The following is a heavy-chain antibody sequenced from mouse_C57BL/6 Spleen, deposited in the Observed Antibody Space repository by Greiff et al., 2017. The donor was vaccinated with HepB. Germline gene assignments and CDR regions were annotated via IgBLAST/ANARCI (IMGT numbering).Heavy chain of an antibody. V-gene: IGHV3-6*01. Sequence: VQLKESGPGLVKPSQSLSLTCSVTGYSITSGYYWNWIRQFPGNKLEWMGYISYDGSNNYNPSLKNRISITRDTSKNQFFLKLNSVTTEDTATYYCARKGYHAMDYWGQGTSVTVSS. J-gene: IGHJ4*01. CDR2: ISYDGSN. CDR1: GYSITSGYY. CDR3: ARKGYHAMDY.